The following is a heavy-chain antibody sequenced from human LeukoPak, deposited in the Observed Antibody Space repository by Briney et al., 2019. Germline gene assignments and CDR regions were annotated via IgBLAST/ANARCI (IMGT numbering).Heavy chain of an antibody. CDR2: IYYTGST. D-gene: IGHD2-15*01. CDR1: GGSISSGSYY. J-gene: IGHJ5*02. CDR3: ARVGRAATGFDP. V-gene: IGHV4-61*01. Sequence: SETLSLTCTVSGGSISSGSYYWSWIRQPPGKGLEWIGYIYYTGSTHYNPSLKSRVTISVDTSKNQFSLKLSSVTAADTAVYYCARVGRAATGFDPWGQGTLVTVSS.